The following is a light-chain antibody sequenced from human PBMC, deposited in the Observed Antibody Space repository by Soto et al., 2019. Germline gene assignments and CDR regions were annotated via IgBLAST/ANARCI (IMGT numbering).Light chain of an antibody. CDR1: GSNIGSNT. J-gene: IGLJ1*01. CDR3: AAWDDSLSGYV. CDR2: NNN. Sequence: QSVLTQPPSASETPGQRVSSSCSGSGSNIGSNTVHWYQQLKGTAPKPLMYNNNQRPSGVPDRFSGSKSGTSASLAISGLQSEDEADYDCAAWDDSLSGYVFGTGTKVTVL. V-gene: IGLV1-44*01.